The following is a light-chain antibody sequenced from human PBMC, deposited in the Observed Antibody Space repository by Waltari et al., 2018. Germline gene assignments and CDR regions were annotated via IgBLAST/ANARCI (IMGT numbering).Light chain of an antibody. V-gene: IGLV3-1*01. CDR2: QDA. CDR1: KLGHKY. J-gene: IGLJ2*01. Sequence: SYELTQPPSVSVSPGQTASITCSGDKLGHKYACWYQQKPGQSPVVVLYQDAKRPSGIPERFAGSNSGNTATLTISGTQAMDEADYYCQAWDSSTYHVVFGGGTKLTVL. CDR3: QAWDSSTYHVV.